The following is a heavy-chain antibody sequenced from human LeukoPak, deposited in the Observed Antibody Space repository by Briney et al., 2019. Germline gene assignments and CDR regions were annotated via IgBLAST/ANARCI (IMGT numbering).Heavy chain of an antibody. J-gene: IGHJ4*02. CDR3: TTARFVDTAIGDY. Sequence: GGSLRLSCAASGFTFSDYYMSWVRQAPGRGREWVGRIKSKTDGGTTDYAAPVKGRFTISRDDSNNTLYLQMNSLKTEDTAVYYCTTARFVDTAIGDYWGQGTLVTVSS. D-gene: IGHD5-18*01. CDR1: GFTFSDYY. V-gene: IGHV3-15*01. CDR2: IKSKTDGGTT.